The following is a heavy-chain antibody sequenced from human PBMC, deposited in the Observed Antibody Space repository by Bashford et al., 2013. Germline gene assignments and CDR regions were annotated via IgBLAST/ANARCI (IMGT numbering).Heavy chain of an antibody. CDR1: GGSINSYY. V-gene: IGHV4-59*01. Sequence: SETLSLTCTVSGGSINSYYWSWIRQPPGKGLEWIGFVFYSGTTNYNPSLKSRVTISVDTSKNQFSLKLTSVTAADTAVYYCARDPPHDSSGYTFDIWGRGTKVTVSS. CDR3: ARDPPHDSSGYTFDI. J-gene: IGHJ3*02. D-gene: IGHD3-22*01. CDR2: VFYSGTT.